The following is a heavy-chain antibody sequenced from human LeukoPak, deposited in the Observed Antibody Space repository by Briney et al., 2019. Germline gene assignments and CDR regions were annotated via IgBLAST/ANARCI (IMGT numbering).Heavy chain of an antibody. D-gene: IGHD3-22*01. CDR3: ARDSNPQSSGYYFDAFDM. V-gene: IGHV3-7*01. CDR1: GFTFSSYW. Sequence: PGGSLRLSCAASGFTFSSYWMTWVRQAPGKGLEWVANVRRDGSVEYYVDSVKGRFTISRDNTKNSLYLQMNSLRVEDTAVYYCARDSNPQSSGYYFDAFDMWGQGTMVTVSS. CDR2: VRRDGSVE. J-gene: IGHJ3*02.